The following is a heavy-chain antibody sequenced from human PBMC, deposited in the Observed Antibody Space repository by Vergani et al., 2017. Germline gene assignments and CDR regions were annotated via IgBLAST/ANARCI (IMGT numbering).Heavy chain of an antibody. CDR1: GYTFSNYY. D-gene: IGHD3-9*01. V-gene: IGHV1-46*03. J-gene: IGHJ4*02. Sequence: QVQVVLSGAEVKKSGASVKVSCKTSGYTFSNYYMHWVRQAPGQGLEWMGIINPSGGHTNYAQKFQGRVTMTRDTSTSTVYMELSSLRSEDTAIYYCARKDYGILTGYRYWVQGTLVTVSA. CDR2: INPSGGHT. CDR3: ARKDYGILTGYRY.